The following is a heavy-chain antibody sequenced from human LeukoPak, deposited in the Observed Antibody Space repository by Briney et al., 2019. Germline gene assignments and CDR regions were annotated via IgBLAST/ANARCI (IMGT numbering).Heavy chain of an antibody. CDR3: ASVSIAASWTTFDY. Sequence: ASVKVSCKASGYTFTGYYMHWVRQAPGQGLEWMGWINPNSGGTNYAQKFQGRVTMTRDTSISTAYMELNRLRSDDTAVYYCASVSIAASWTTFDYWGQGTLVTVSS. V-gene: IGHV1-2*02. D-gene: IGHD6-13*01. CDR1: GYTFTGYY. CDR2: INPNSGGT. J-gene: IGHJ4*02.